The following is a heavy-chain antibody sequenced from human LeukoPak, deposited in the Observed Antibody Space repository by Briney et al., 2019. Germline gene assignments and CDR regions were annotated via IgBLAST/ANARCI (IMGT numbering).Heavy chain of an antibody. CDR1: GYTFTSYD. CDR2: MNPNSGNT. CDR3: ARRVALHSSSPPYYFDY. V-gene: IGHV1-8*03. Sequence: ASVKVSCKASGYTFTSYDINWVRQATGQGLEWMGWMNPNSGNTGYAQKFQGRVTITRNTSISTAYMELSSLRSEDTAVYYCARRVALHSSSPPYYFDYWGQGTRVTVSS. D-gene: IGHD6-6*01. J-gene: IGHJ4*02.